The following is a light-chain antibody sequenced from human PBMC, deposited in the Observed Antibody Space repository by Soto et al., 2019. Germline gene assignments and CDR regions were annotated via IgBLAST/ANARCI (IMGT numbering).Light chain of an antibody. V-gene: IGKV1-39*01. J-gene: IGKJ3*01. CDR1: QSISTY. CDR3: QESLTSLGT. Sequence: DIQMTQSPSSLSESVGERVTITCRASQSISTYLNWFQQKPGKAPKLLIYGASNLPTGVPSRFGGSGSGTDFTLTISSLQRDDFATYYCQESLTSLGTFGPGTKVDIK. CDR2: GAS.